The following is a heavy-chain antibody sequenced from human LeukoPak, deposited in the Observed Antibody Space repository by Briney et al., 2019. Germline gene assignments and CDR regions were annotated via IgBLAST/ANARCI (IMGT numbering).Heavy chain of an antibody. V-gene: IGHV3-74*01. CDR2: ISGDGTTT. CDR3: ARRPAYCGGDCFFSDY. J-gene: IGHJ4*02. Sequence: PGGSLRLSCAASGFTFSSFWMHWVRQAPGKGLVWVSRISGDGTTTTYADSVKGRFTISRDNAKNTLYLQLNSLRAEDTAVYYCARRPAYCGGDCFFSDYWGQGTLVTVSS. CDR1: GFTFSSFW. D-gene: IGHD2-21*02.